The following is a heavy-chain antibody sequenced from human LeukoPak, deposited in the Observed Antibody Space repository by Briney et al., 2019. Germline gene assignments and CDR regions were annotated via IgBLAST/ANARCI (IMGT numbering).Heavy chain of an antibody. CDR3: AGDRRDDYVWGSYRYPLIDY. Sequence: ASVTLSCKASGYTFTSYGNSWVRQAPGPGLEWMGWISAYNGNTNYAQKLQGRVTMTTDTSTSTAYMELRSLRSDDTAVYYCAGDRRDDYVWGSYRYPLIDYWGQGTLVTVSS. CDR2: ISAYNGNT. J-gene: IGHJ4*02. V-gene: IGHV1-18*01. CDR1: GYTFTSYG. D-gene: IGHD3-16*02.